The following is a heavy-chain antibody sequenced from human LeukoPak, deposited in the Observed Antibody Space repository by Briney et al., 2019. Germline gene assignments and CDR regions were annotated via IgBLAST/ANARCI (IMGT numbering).Heavy chain of an antibody. CDR3: ASLWPYQLSAFDI. D-gene: IGHD2-2*01. J-gene: IGHJ3*02. Sequence: SETLSLTCAVSGGSISSSNWWSWVRQPPGKGLEWIGEIYHSGSTNYNPSLKSRVTISVDTSKNQFSLKLSSVTAADTAVYYCASLWPYQLSAFDIWGQGTMVTVSS. V-gene: IGHV4-4*02. CDR1: GGSISSSNW. CDR2: IYHSGST.